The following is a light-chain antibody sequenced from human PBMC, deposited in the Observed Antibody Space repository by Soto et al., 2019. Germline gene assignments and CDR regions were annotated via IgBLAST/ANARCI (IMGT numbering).Light chain of an antibody. V-gene: IGKV1-5*03. CDR1: QSISTW. J-gene: IGKJ4*01. CDR3: QQYNTYPHT. CDR2: KAS. Sequence: DIQMTQSPSTLSASVGDRVTITCRASQSISTWLAWYQQKPGKAPKLLIYKASSLEGGVPSRFGGSGSGTLFTITISSLHPDDFATYYCQQYNTYPHTFGGGTTVDIK.